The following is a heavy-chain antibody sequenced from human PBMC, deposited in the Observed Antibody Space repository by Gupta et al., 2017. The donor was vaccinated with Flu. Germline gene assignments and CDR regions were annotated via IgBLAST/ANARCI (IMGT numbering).Heavy chain of an antibody. CDR3: ARSRGSKISNDYGDYGFPDY. D-gene: IGHD4-17*01. CDR1: GGTFSSYA. J-gene: IGHJ4*02. V-gene: IGHV1-69*06. Sequence: QVQLVQSGAEVKKPGSSVKVSCKASGGTFSSYAISWVRQAPGQGLEWMGGIIPIFGTANYAQKFQGRVTITADKSTSTAYMELSSLRSEDTAVYYCARSRGSKISNDYGDYGFPDYWGQGTLVTVSS. CDR2: IIPIFGTA.